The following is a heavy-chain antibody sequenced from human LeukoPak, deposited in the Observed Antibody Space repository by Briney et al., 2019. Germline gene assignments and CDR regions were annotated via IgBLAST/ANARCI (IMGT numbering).Heavy chain of an antibody. CDR2: ISGSGGST. Sequence: PGGSLRLSCAASGFTFSSYSMNWVRQAPGKGLEWVSAISGSGGSTYYADSVKGRFTISRDNSKNTLYLQMNSLRAEDTAVYYCAKVPTSYYDILTGYLRGYWGQGTLVTVSS. J-gene: IGHJ4*02. CDR1: GFTFSSYS. D-gene: IGHD3-9*01. V-gene: IGHV3-23*01. CDR3: AKVPTSYYDILTGYLRGY.